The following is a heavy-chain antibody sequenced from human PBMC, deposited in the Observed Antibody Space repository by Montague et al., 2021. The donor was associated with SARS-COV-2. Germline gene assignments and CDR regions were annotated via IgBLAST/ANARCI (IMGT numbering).Heavy chain of an antibody. V-gene: IGHV4-39*01. J-gene: IGHJ3*01. CDR2: IYYSGST. Sequence: SETLSLTCTVSGGSISSSSYYWGWIRQPPGKGLEWIGSIYYSGSTYYNPSLKSRVTISVDTSKNQFSLKLSSVTAADTAVYYCARFPTSYYYDSKAAPATPTVFNSWAQGTM. CDR3: ARFPTSYYYDSKAAPATPTVFNS. D-gene: IGHD3-22*01. CDR1: GGSISSSSYY.